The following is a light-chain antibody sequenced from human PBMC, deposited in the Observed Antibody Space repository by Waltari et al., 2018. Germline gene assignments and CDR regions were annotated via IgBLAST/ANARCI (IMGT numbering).Light chain of an antibody. CDR1: NSNIGENT. CDR2: SSS. CDR3: AAWDDSLNLWV. V-gene: IGLV1-44*01. J-gene: IGLJ3*02. Sequence: QSALTQPPSVSGTPGQRVIISCSGGNSNIGENTVTWYHQLPGTAPKLLIYSSSQRPSGVPDRFSGSKSGTSASLAISGLHSDDEADYFCAAWDDSLNLWVFGGGTKLTVL.